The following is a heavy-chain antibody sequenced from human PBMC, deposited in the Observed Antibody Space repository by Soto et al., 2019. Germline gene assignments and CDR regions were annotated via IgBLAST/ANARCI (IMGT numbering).Heavy chain of an antibody. J-gene: IGHJ4*02. CDR3: ARTNGDLTSFDY. CDR1: GGSISSSNW. D-gene: IGHD4-17*01. CDR2: MLHSGTT. Sequence: SETLSLTCAVSGGSISSSNWWSWVRQPPGKGLEWIGEMLHSGTTSYNPSLKSRVTISVDKSKNQFSLNVRSVTAADTAVYFCARTNGDLTSFDYWGQGTPVTVSS. V-gene: IGHV4-4*02.